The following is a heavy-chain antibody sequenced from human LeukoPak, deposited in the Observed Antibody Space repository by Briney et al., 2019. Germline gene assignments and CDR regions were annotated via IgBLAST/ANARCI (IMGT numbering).Heavy chain of an antibody. CDR2: ISANTGNT. J-gene: IGHJ4*02. V-gene: IGHV1-18*01. Sequence: ASVKVSCKASGYTFISYGISWVRQAPGQGLEWMGWISANTGNTNYAQKLQGRVTMTTDTSTSTAYMELRRLRSDDTAVYYCARGLSVVRGVKLGPFDYWGQGTLVTVSS. CDR3: ARGLSVVRGVKLGPFDY. D-gene: IGHD3-10*01. CDR1: GYTFISYG.